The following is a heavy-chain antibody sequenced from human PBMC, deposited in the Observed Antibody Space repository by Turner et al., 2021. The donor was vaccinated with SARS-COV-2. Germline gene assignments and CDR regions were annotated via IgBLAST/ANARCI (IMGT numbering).Heavy chain of an antibody. V-gene: IGHV4-31*03. D-gene: IGHD2-2*01. J-gene: IGHJ6*02. Sequence: QVQLQLSGPVLVMPSQTLSLTCTVSGGPTRSGGYYWSWIRQHPGKGLEWIGYTYYRGSTDYNTSLKSRVTITVDTSKNQFSLKLSSVTAADKAVYYCAGEIVVVPAARYYDYGMDVWGQGTTVTVSS. CDR3: AGEIVVVPAARYYDYGMDV. CDR1: GGPTRSGGYY. CDR2: TYYRGST.